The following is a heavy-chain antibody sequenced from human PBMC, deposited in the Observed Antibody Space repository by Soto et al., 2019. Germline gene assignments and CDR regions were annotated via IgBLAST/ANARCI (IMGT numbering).Heavy chain of an antibody. D-gene: IGHD3-10*01. J-gene: IGHJ6*02. CDR3: ARDFGSGSGYGIEV. CDR2: VYYSGSN. Sequence: QLQLQESGPGLVKPSETLSLTCTVSGGAISSNNYYLGWIRQPPGKGLEWIGSVYYSGSNYYNPSIRRRVPLSVDTPKKQFSLRLSSVTAADTAVYYFARDFGSGSGYGIEVWGPGNTVTVSS. V-gene: IGHV4-39*01. CDR1: GGAISSNNYY.